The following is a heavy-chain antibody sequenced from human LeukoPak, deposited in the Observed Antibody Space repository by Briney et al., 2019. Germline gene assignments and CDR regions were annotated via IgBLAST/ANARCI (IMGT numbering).Heavy chain of an antibody. Sequence: GGSLRLSCAASGFTFSSYAMSWVRQAPGKGLEWVSVITGSDDNTYYADSVKGRFTISRDNSKNTLYLQMNSLRAEDTAVYYCAKTLVYSSCWFDAWGQGTLVTVSS. J-gene: IGHJ5*02. CDR2: ITGSDDNT. CDR3: AKTLVYSSCWFDA. D-gene: IGHD6-19*01. CDR1: GFTFSSYA. V-gene: IGHV3-23*01.